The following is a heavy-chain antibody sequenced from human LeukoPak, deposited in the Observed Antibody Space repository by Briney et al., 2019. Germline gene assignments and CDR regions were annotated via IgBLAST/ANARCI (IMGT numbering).Heavy chain of an antibody. CDR1: GGSFSGYY. V-gene: IGHV4-34*01. J-gene: IGHJ5*02. Sequence: SETLSLTCAVYGGSFSGYYWSWIRQPPGKGLEWIGEINHSGSTNYNPSLKSRVTISVDTSKNQFSLKLSSVTAADTAVYYCAKIYYDSGGYYSNNWFATWGKGTLVTVSS. CDR3: AKIYYDSGGYYSNNWFAT. CDR2: INHSGST. D-gene: IGHD3-22*01.